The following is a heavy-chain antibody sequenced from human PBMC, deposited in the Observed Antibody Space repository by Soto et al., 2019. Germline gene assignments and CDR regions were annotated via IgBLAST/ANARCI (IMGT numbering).Heavy chain of an antibody. CDR2: IKPDGSQK. CDR3: ARGDYYDISGPFPDVFDI. D-gene: IGHD3-22*01. CDR1: GFTFSSYW. V-gene: IGHV3-7*04. Sequence: PGGSLRLSCAASGFTFSSYWMSWVRQAPGKGLEWVANIKPDGSQKWYVDSVKGRFTISRDNAKSSLSLQMDSLRAEDTAVYYCARGDYYDISGPFPDVFDICGQGTMVTVSS. J-gene: IGHJ3*02.